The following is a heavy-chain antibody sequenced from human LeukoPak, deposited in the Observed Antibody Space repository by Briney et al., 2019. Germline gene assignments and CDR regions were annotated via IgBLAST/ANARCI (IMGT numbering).Heavy chain of an antibody. CDR1: GGSISSSGYY. V-gene: IGHV4-39*07. Sequence: SETLSLTCIVSGGSISSSGYYWGWIRQPPGKGLEWIGTIYYSGSTSYNPSLKSRVTISIDTSKSQFSLKLTSVTAADTAVYYCARGAHFLKYYMDVWGKGTTVTVSS. J-gene: IGHJ6*03. CDR2: IYYSGST. CDR3: ARGAHFLKYYMDV.